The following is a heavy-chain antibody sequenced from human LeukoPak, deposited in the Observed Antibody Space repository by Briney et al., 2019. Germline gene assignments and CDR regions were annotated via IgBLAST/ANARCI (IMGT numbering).Heavy chain of an antibody. V-gene: IGHV1-2*06. CDR2: INPYSGGT. Sequence: GASVKVSCKASGYTFTGYYMHWVRQPPGQGHEWMGRINPYSGGTNYAQNFLGRVTMTRDTSISTAYMELSRLRSDDTAVYYCAREPWGYYGSGSIDYWGQGTLVTVSS. J-gene: IGHJ4*02. D-gene: IGHD3-10*01. CDR1: GYTFTGYY. CDR3: AREPWGYYGSGSIDY.